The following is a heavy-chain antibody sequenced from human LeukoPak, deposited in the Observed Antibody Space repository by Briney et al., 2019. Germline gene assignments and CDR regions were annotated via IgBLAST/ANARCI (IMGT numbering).Heavy chain of an antibody. Sequence: GGSLRLSCVASGFPFSDYSLNWVRQAPGKGLEWVSSISRSGSYIYYADSVKGRFTISRDDAKKSLYLQMNGLRAEDTAVYYCARDRDFGVGNWFDPWGQGTLVTVSS. D-gene: IGHD3-3*01. CDR3: ARDRDFGVGNWFDP. V-gene: IGHV3-21*01. CDR2: ISRSGSYI. CDR1: GFPFSDYS. J-gene: IGHJ5*02.